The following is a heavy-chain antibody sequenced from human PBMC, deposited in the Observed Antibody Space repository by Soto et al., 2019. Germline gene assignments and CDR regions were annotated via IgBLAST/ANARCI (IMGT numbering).Heavy chain of an antibody. Sequence: ASVKVSCKVSGYTLTELSMHWVRQAPGKGLEWMGGFDPEDGETIYAQKFQGRVTMTEDTSTDTAYMELSSLRSEDTAVYYCGTYWGSYSDAFDIWGQGTMVTVSS. V-gene: IGHV1-24*01. J-gene: IGHJ3*02. D-gene: IGHD7-27*01. CDR1: GYTLTELS. CDR3: GTYWGSYSDAFDI. CDR2: FDPEDGET.